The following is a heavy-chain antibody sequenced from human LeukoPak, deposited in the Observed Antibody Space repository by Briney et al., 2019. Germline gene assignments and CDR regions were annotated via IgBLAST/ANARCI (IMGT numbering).Heavy chain of an antibody. V-gene: IGHV1-69*13. CDR1: GGTFSSYA. CDR2: IIPIFGTA. D-gene: IGHD3-3*01. J-gene: IGHJ6*02. CDR3: ARDREYYDFWSGYYRTYYYYYGMDV. Sequence: SVTVSCTASGGTFSSYAISWVRQAPGQGLEWMGGIIPIFGTANYAQKFQGRVTITADESTSTAYMELSSLRPEDTAVYYCARDREYYDFWSGYYRTYYYYYGMDVWGQGTTVTVSS.